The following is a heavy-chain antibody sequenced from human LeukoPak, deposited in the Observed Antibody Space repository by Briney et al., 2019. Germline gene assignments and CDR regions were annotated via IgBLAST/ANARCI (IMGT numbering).Heavy chain of an antibody. D-gene: IGHD6-13*01. Sequence: ASVKVSCKASGYTFTSHGISWVRQAPGQGLEWMGWISAYNGNTNYAQKLQGRVTMTTDTSTSTAYMELRSLRSDDTAVYYCARDRGIPGPGNAFDFWGQGTMVTVSS. J-gene: IGHJ3*01. CDR3: ARDRGIPGPGNAFDF. CDR1: GYTFTSHG. CDR2: ISAYNGNT. V-gene: IGHV1-18*01.